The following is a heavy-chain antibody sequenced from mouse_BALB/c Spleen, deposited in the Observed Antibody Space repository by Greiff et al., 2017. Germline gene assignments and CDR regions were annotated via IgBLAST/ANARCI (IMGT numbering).Heavy chain of an antibody. D-gene: IGHD1-1*01. CDR1: GFTFSDYN. Sequence: EVKVVESGGGLVKPGGSLKLSCAASGFTFSDYNMYWVRQTPDKRLEWVATISSGGSYTYYPDSVKGRFTISRDNAKNTLYLQMSSLKSEDTAMYYCARHAYGSSPYAMDYWGQGTSVTVSS. CDR3: ARHAYGSSPYAMDY. J-gene: IGHJ4*01. CDR2: ISSGGSYT. V-gene: IGHV5-6*03.